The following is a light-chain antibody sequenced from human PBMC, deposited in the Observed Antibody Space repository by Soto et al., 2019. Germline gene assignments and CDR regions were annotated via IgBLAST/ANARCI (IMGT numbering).Light chain of an antibody. CDR1: QGISSY. CDR3: QQYYSYPRT. Sequence: AIRMTQCPSSLSSSTGDRVTITCRPSQGISSYLAWYQQKPGKAPKLLIYAASTLQSGVPSRFSGSGSGTDFTLTISCLQSEDFATYYCQQYYSYPRTFGQGTKVDIK. V-gene: IGKV1-8*01. CDR2: AAS. J-gene: IGKJ1*01.